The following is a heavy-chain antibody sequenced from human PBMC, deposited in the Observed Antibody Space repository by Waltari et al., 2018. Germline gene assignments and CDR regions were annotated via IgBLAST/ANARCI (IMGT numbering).Heavy chain of an antibody. CDR3: VVNGDYSVRPYYFDY. J-gene: IGHJ4*02. CDR1: GFTFSSYS. Sequence: EVQLVESGGGLVKPGGSLRLSCAASGFTFSSYSMTWVRQAPGKGLEWVSSISSSSSYIYYADSVKGRFTISRDNAKNSLYLQMNSLRAEDTAVYYCVVNGDYSVRPYYFDYWGQGTLVTVSS. V-gene: IGHV3-21*01. D-gene: IGHD4-17*01. CDR2: ISSSSSYI.